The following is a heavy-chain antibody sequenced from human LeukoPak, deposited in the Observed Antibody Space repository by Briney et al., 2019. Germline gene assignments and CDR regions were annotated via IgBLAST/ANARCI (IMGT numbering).Heavy chain of an antibody. J-gene: IGHJ4*02. CDR1: GFTFSSYG. Sequence: GRSLRLSCAASGFTFSSYGMHGVRQAPAKGLPGVAVIWYDVSNKYYADSVKGRFTISRDNSKNTLYLQMNSLRAEDTAVYYCAKGAAAAGKGDYFDYWGQGALVTVSS. CDR3: AKGAAAAGKGDYFDY. V-gene: IGHV3-33*06. D-gene: IGHD6-13*01. CDR2: IWYDVSNK.